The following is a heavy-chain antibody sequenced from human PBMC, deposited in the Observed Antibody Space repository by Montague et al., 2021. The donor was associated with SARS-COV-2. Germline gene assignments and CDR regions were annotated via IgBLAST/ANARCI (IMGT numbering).Heavy chain of an antibody. CDR3: SRDGGGSYLYYYYGMDV. J-gene: IGHJ6*02. D-gene: IGHD1-26*01. Sequence: YADSVKGRFTISRDNSKNTLYLKMNSLRAEDTAVYYCSRDGGGSYLYYYYGMDVWGQGTTVTVSS. V-gene: IGHV3-33*01.